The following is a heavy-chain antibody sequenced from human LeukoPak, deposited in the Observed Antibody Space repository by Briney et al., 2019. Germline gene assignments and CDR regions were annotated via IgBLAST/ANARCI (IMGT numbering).Heavy chain of an antibody. Sequence: PSETLSLTCTVSGGSISSGDYYWSWIRQPPGKGLEWIGYIYYSGSTYYNPSLKSRVTISVDTSKNQFSLKLSSVTAADTAVYYCARHASSALLWFGELLYFDYWGQGTLVTVSS. V-gene: IGHV4-30-4*08. D-gene: IGHD3-10*01. CDR1: GGSISSGDYY. CDR2: IYYSGST. J-gene: IGHJ4*02. CDR3: ARHASSALLWFGELLYFDY.